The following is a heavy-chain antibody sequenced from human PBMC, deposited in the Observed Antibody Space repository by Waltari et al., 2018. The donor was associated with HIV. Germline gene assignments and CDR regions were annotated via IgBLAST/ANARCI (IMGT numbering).Heavy chain of an antibody. D-gene: IGHD3-3*01. CDR2: IYTSGST. Sequence: QVQLQESGPGLVKPSQTLSLTCTVSGGSISSGSYYWSWIRQPAGKGLEWIGRIYTSGSTNYNPSLKSRVTISVDTSKNQFSLKLSSVTAADTAVYYCARDLSRPYDFWSGDDNSNWFDPWGQGTLVTVSS. V-gene: IGHV4-61*02. J-gene: IGHJ5*02. CDR1: GGSISSGSYY. CDR3: ARDLSRPYDFWSGDDNSNWFDP.